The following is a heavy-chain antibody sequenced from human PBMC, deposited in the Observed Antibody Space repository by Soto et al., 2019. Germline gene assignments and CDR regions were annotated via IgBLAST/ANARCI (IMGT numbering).Heavy chain of an antibody. D-gene: IGHD3-3*01. V-gene: IGHV4-34*01. Sequence: SATLALTCAVYGGSVNGYYWNWIRQPPGKGLEWIGEINHTGGTHYNPSLKGRVTMSVDTSKNQFSLRLSSVTAADTAIYYCATRITVFGLLIPPFDPWGQGTQVTVSS. CDR3: ATRITVFGLLIPPFDP. CDR1: GGSVNGYY. CDR2: INHTGGT. J-gene: IGHJ5*02.